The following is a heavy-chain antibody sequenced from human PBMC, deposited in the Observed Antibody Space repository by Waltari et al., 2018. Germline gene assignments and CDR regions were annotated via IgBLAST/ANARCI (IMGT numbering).Heavy chain of an antibody. CDR3: ARDRKYYSSGWSVIFDY. Sequence: EVQLVESGGGLIQPGGSLRLSCAASGCSVSSTYMSWVRQAPGKGLEWVSVIYTSGSTYYADSVKGRFTISRDDSKNTLFLQMNNLRAEDTVVYYCARDRKYYSSGWSVIFDYWGQGTLVTVSS. J-gene: IGHJ4*02. V-gene: IGHV3-53*01. D-gene: IGHD6-19*01. CDR1: GCSVSSTY. CDR2: IYTSGST.